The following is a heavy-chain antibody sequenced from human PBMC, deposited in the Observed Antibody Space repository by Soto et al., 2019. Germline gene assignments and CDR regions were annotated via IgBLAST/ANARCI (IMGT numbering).Heavy chain of an antibody. CDR3: AKGGGYSYGYGYCYGMDV. J-gene: IGHJ6*02. V-gene: IGHV3-43D*04. CDR2: ISWDGGST. CDR1: GFTFDDYA. D-gene: IGHD5-18*01. Sequence: GGSLRLSCAASGFTFDDYAMHWVRQAPGKGLEWVSLISWDGGSTYYADSVKGRFTISRDNSKNSLYLQMNSLRAEDTALYYCAKGGGYSYGYGYCYGMDVWGQGTTVTVSS.